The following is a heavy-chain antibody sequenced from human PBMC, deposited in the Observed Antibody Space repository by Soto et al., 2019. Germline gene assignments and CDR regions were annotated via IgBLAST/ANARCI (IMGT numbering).Heavy chain of an antibody. CDR1: GLTFDKYA. D-gene: IGHD1-26*01. CDR3: AVWEPWVSSSYYYGMDV. J-gene: IGHJ6*02. Sequence: GGSLRLSCTVSGLTFDKYAMSWVRQAPGKGLQWVSSIPGSGYTTYYAESGKGRFTISRDNAKSTLHQQMNGLRADDRAKYYGAVWEPWVSSSYYYGMDVWGQGTTVTVSS. V-gene: IGHV3-23*01. CDR2: IPGSGYTT.